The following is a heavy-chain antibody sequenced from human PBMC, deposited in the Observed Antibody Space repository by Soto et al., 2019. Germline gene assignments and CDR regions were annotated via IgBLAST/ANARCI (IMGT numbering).Heavy chain of an antibody. CDR2: ISSSSSYI. J-gene: IGHJ4*02. Sequence: EVQLVESGGGLVKPWGSLRLSCAASGFTFSSYSMNWVRQAPGKGLEWVSSISSSSSYIYYADSVKGRFTISRDNAKNSLYLQMNSLRAEDTAVYYWARDTSGYDLVYFDYWGQGTLVTVSS. D-gene: IGHD5-12*01. CDR1: GFTFSSYS. CDR3: ARDTSGYDLVYFDY. V-gene: IGHV3-21*01.